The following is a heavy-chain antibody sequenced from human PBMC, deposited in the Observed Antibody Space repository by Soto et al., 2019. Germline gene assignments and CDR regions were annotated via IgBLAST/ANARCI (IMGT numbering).Heavy chain of an antibody. Sequence: ECLSLSCVVSGDSINSTSYYWGWIRQPPGQGLEWIASIYFSGSTYNNPSLKSRLTVSVDTSKSQFSLKLSSVTAADTALYYCARKRIVAAGTFVDYWGQGSLVTVSS. J-gene: IGHJ4*02. CDR3: ARKRIVAAGTFVDY. D-gene: IGHD6-13*01. V-gene: IGHV4-39*01. CDR2: IYFSGST. CDR1: GDSINSTSYY.